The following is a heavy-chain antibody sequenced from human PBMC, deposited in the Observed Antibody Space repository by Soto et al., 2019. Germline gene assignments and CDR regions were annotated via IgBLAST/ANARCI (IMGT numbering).Heavy chain of an antibody. J-gene: IGHJ4*02. Sequence: GGSLRLSCAASGFAFSAFSMSWVRQTPGKGLEWVSAVSANGRDTFYADSAKGRFTVSRDNSRNTLYLQLNSLTVEDTAVYYCARPAYYDYIWGSYLDHWGQGTLVTVSS. V-gene: IGHV3-23*01. CDR2: VSANGRDT. CDR1: GFAFSAFS. CDR3: ARPAYYDYIWGSYLDH. D-gene: IGHD3-16*02.